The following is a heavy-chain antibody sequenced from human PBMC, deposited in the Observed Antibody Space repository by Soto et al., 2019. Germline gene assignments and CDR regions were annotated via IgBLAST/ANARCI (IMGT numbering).Heavy chain of an antibody. D-gene: IGHD6-13*01. J-gene: IGHJ4*02. CDR1: GYTFTRSG. Sequence: ASVKVSCKASGYTFTRSGISWVRQAPGQGLEWLGWINPDNGNTNYAQHLQGRVSLTTDTSTSTAYMDLSSLRSEDTAVYYCARGDLYSSSWKIDYWGQGTLVTVSS. CDR2: INPDNGNT. V-gene: IGHV1-18*01. CDR3: ARGDLYSSSWKIDY.